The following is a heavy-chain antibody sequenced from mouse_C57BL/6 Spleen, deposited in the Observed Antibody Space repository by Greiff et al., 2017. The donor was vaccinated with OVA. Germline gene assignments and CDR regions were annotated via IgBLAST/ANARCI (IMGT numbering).Heavy chain of an antibody. V-gene: IGHV1-72*01. CDR3: ARFPTVVAEYYFDY. D-gene: IGHD1-1*01. Sequence: QVQLKQPGAELVKPGASVKLSCKASGYTFTSYWMHWVKQRPGRGLEWIGRIDPNSGGTKYNEKFKSKATLTVDKPSSTAYMQLSSLTSEDSAVYDCARFPTVVAEYYFDYWGKGTTLTVSS. CDR1: GYTFTSYW. CDR2: IDPNSGGT. J-gene: IGHJ2*01.